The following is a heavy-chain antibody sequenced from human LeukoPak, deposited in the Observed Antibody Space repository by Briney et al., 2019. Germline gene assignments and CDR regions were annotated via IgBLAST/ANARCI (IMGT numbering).Heavy chain of an antibody. D-gene: IGHD3-22*01. V-gene: IGHV3-33*01. CDR3: ARDGYTYYYDSSGYPRY. CDR2: IWYDGGNK. Sequence: GSLRLSCAASGFTFSSYGMHWVRQAPGKGLEWVAVIWYDGGNKYYADSVKGRFTISRDNSKNTLYLQMNSLRAEDTAVYYCARDGYTYYYDSSGYPRYWGQGTLVTVSS. J-gene: IGHJ4*02. CDR1: GFTFSSYG.